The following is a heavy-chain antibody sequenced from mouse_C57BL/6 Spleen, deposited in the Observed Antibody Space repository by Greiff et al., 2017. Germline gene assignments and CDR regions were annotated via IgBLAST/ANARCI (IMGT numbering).Heavy chain of an antibody. CDR3: ARGGYDYDDSWFAY. CDR2: ISYDGSN. V-gene: IGHV3-6*01. D-gene: IGHD2-4*01. CDR1: GYSITSGYY. J-gene: IGHJ3*01. Sequence: EVQLQESGPGLVKPSQSLSLTCSVTGYSITSGYYWNWIRQFPGNKLEWMGYISYDGSNNYNPSLKNRISITRDTSKNQFFLKLNSVTTEDTATYYCARGGYDYDDSWFAYWGQGTLVTVSA.